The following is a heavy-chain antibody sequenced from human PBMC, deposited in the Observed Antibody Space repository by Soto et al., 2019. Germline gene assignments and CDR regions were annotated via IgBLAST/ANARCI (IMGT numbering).Heavy chain of an antibody. J-gene: IGHJ6*02. Sequence: GGSLRLSCAASGFPFSSYAMSWVRQAPGKGLEWVSAISGSGGSTYYADSVKGRFTISRDNSKNTLYLQMNSLRAEDTAVYYCAKPLVFGRTTVYYYYYGMDVWGQGTTVTVSS. CDR1: GFPFSSYA. V-gene: IGHV3-23*01. CDR3: AKPLVFGRTTVYYYYYGMDV. D-gene: IGHD1-7*01. CDR2: ISGSGGST.